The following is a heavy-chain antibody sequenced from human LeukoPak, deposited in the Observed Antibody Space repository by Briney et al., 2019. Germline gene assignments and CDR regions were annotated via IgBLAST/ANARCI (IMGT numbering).Heavy chain of an antibody. CDR2: IWYDGSNY. Sequence: PGRSLRLSCAASGFTFSSYGMHWVRQAPGKGLEWVAVIWYDGSNYYYADSVKGRFIISRDNSKNTLHLQMNSLRAEDTAVYYCARAGRSFYGGSSDYWGQGTLVTVSS. D-gene: IGHD4-23*01. J-gene: IGHJ4*02. CDR3: ARAGRSFYGGSSDY. V-gene: IGHV3-33*01. CDR1: GFTFSSYG.